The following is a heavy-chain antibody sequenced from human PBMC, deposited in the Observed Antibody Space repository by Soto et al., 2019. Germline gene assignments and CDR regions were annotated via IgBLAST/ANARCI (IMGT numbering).Heavy chain of an antibody. Sequence: VQLVQSGAEVKKPGSSLNLSARPLGAPSTGYIITWCQQAPEQGLNGRGGIIPIFGTANYAQKFQGRVAIIADESTSAAYMELRSLRSEDTAVYYCALWGFRDGNNSKYNYSGMDVWGQGTTVTVSS. CDR1: GAPSTGYI. CDR3: ALWGFRDGNNSKYNYSGMDV. CDR2: IIPIFGTA. V-gene: IGHV1-69*01. J-gene: IGHJ6*02. D-gene: IGHD1-1*01.